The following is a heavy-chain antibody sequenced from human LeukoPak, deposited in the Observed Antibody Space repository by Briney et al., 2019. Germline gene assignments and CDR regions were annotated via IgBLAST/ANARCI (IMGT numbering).Heavy chain of an antibody. J-gene: IGHJ4*02. D-gene: IGHD2/OR15-2a*01. CDR3: ARHASKLTGYFDY. Sequence: SETLSLTRAVSGGSISSGGYYWGWIRQPPGTGLEWIGSIYYSGSTYYNPSLKSRVTISVDTSKNQFSLKLSSVTAADTAVYYCARHASKLTGYFDYWGQGTLVTVSS. CDR2: IYYSGST. V-gene: IGHV4-39*01. CDR1: GGSISSGGYY.